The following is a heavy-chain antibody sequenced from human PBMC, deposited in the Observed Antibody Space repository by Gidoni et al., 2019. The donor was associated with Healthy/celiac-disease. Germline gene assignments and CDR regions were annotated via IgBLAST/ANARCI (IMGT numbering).Heavy chain of an antibody. V-gene: IGHV4-34*01. J-gene: IGHJ4*02. Sequence: QVQLQQWGAGLLKPSETLSLTCAVYGGSFSGYYWSWIRQPPGKGLEWIGEINHSGSTNYNPSLKSRVTIAVDTSKNQFSLKLSYVTAADTAVYYCARGGIAARHPLDYWGQGTLVTVSS. CDR1: GGSFSGYY. CDR2: INHSGST. CDR3: ARGGIAARHPLDY. D-gene: IGHD6-6*01.